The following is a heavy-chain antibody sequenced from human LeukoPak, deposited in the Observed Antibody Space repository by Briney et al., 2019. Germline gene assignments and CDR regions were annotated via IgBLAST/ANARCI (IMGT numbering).Heavy chain of an antibody. D-gene: IGHD1-26*01. V-gene: IGHV3-23*01. CDR3: ARDPDSGSYAHQFDY. CDR2: ISGSTTTT. CDR1: GFSFSNYA. Sequence: GGSLRLSCAASGFSFSNYAMTWVRQAPGKGLEWVSMISGSTTTTYYADSVKGRFTISRDNSKNSLYLQMNSLRAEDTAVYYCARDPDSGSYAHQFDYWGQGTLVTVSS. J-gene: IGHJ4*02.